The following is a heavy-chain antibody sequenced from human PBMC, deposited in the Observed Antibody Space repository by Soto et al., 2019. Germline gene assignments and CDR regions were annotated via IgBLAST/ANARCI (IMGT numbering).Heavy chain of an antibody. CDR3: AKDLRIAVAGTDYFDS. D-gene: IGHD6-19*01. Sequence: QVQLVESGGGVVQPGRSLRLSCAASGFSFSSYGMHWVRQAPGKGLKWVAVISYDVTNKYYADSVKGRFTISRDNSKNTLYLQMNSLRAEDTAVYYCAKDLRIAVAGTDYFDSWGQGTLVTVSS. J-gene: IGHJ4*02. V-gene: IGHV3-30*18. CDR1: GFSFSSYG. CDR2: ISYDVTNK.